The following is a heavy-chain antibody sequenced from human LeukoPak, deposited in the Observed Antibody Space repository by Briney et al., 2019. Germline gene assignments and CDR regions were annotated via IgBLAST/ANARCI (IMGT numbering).Heavy chain of an antibody. V-gene: IGHV3-23*01. CDR3: AKGTSASGTYYSAWNY. J-gene: IGHJ4*02. CDR2: ITGSGEST. CDR1: GFAFSSYG. D-gene: IGHD3-10*01. Sequence: GRYLGLTCAASGFAFSSYGTNWVRQAPRKGLYRVATITGSGESTYYADSVKGRFTISRDSSKNTLYLQMNSLRAEDTAVYYCAKGTSASGTYYSAWNYWGQGTVVTVSS.